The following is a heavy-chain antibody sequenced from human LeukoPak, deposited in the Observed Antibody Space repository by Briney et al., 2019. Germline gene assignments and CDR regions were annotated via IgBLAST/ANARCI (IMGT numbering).Heavy chain of an antibody. CDR3: ASRTTSSLSYGADV. CDR2: IIPIFGAV. J-gene: IGHJ6*02. CDR1: GGTFRNFA. Sequence: VASVKVSCKASGGTFRNFALNWVRQAPGQGLEWMGGIIPIFGAVSYAQKFQGRVAIAADKSTSTAYMELSSLRSEDTAVYYCASRTTSSLSYGADVWGQGTTVTVSS. V-gene: IGHV1-69*06. D-gene: IGHD2/OR15-2a*01.